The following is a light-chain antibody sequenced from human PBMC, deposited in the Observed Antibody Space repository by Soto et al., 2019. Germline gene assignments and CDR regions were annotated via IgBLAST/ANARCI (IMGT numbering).Light chain of an antibody. J-gene: IGKJ1*01. V-gene: IGKV3-20*01. Sequence: IVLTQSPGTLSLSPGERGTLYCRASQSVSSASLAWYQQRPGQAPRLLIYGASSRATGVPDRFSGGASGTDFTLTISRLEPEDLAVYYCQHYCQTFGPGTKVEIK. CDR1: QSVSSAS. CDR2: GAS. CDR3: QHYCQT.